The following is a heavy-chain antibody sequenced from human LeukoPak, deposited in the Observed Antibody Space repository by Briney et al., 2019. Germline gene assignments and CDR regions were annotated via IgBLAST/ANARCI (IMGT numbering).Heavy chain of an antibody. Sequence: GRSLRLSCAASGFTFSSYGMHWVRQAPGKGLEWVAVIWYDGSNKYYADSVKGRFTISRDNSKNTLYLQMNSLRAEDTAVYYCARAAVAGWDAFDIWGQGTMVTVSS. D-gene: IGHD6-19*01. J-gene: IGHJ3*02. V-gene: IGHV3-33*01. CDR1: GFTFSSYG. CDR2: IWYDGSNK. CDR3: ARAAVAGWDAFDI.